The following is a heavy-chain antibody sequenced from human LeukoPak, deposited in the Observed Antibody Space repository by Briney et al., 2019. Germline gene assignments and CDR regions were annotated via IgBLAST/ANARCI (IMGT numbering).Heavy chain of an antibody. CDR1: GGSFSGYY. CDR2: INHSGST. CDR3: ARGIRDYSNHLNY. Sequence: SETLSLTCAVYGGSFSGYYWSWIRQPPGKGLEWIGEINHSGSTNYNPSLKSRVTISVDTSKNQFSLKLSSVSAADTAVYYCARGIRDYSNHLNYWGQGTLVTVSS. J-gene: IGHJ4*02. V-gene: IGHV4-34*01. D-gene: IGHD4-11*01.